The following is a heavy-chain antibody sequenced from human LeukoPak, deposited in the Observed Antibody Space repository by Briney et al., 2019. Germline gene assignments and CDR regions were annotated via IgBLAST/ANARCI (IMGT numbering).Heavy chain of an antibody. J-gene: IGHJ3*02. CDR3: ATRRRAGAAPSAFDI. V-gene: IGHV1-8*01. CDR1: GYTFTSFH. CDR2: MNPNSGDT. D-gene: IGHD7-27*01. Sequence: ASVKVSCKASGYTFTSFHINWVRQAPGQGLEWMGWMNPNSGDTAYAHKFQGRITMTRSTSITTAYMELSSLRSEDTAVYYCATRRRAGAAPSAFDIWGQGTMVTVSS.